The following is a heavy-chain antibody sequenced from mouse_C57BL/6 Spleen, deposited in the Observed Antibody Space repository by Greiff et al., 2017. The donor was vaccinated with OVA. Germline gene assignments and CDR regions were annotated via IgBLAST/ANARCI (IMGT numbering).Heavy chain of an antibody. Sequence: EVKLQESGGGLVQPKGSLKLSCAASGFSFNTYAMNWVRQAPGKGLEWVARIRSKSNNYATYYADSVKDRFTISRDDSESMLYLQMNNLKTEDTAMYYCVRTSPKGYAMDYWGQGTSVTVSS. V-gene: IGHV10-1*01. J-gene: IGHJ4*01. CDR2: IRSKSNNYAT. CDR1: GFSFNTYA. CDR3: VRTSPKGYAMDY.